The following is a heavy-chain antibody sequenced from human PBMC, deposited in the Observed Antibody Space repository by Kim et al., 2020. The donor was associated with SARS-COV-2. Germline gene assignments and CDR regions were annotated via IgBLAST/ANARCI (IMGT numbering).Heavy chain of an antibody. D-gene: IGHD3-16*01. CDR1: GFTFDDYG. CDR3: VRGYAGGPFDL. Sequence: GGSLRLSCAASGFTFDDYGMSWVRQAPGKGLEWVSGINRNSDSTGYADSVKGRFTISRDNGKNSLFLQMNSPRAEDTALYHCVRGYAGGPFDLWGQGTLVTVSS. CDR2: INRNSDST. V-gene: IGHV3-20*01. J-gene: IGHJ4*02.